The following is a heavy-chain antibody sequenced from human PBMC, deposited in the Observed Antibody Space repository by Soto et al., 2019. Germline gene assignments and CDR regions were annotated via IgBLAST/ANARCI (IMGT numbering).Heavy chain of an antibody. V-gene: IGHV2-5*01. CDR1: GFSLSNPGVG. Sequence: QITLKESGPTLVKPTQTLTLTCTFSGFSLSNPGVGMGWVRQPPGKALQWLAVIYWNDDRRYSPSLKTRLTIPKDTSKNQVVLTMTDMDPVDTATYSCAHGGPAASLDFWGQGTLVTVS. CDR3: AHGGPAASLDF. CDR2: IYWNDDR. J-gene: IGHJ4*02. D-gene: IGHD2-2*01.